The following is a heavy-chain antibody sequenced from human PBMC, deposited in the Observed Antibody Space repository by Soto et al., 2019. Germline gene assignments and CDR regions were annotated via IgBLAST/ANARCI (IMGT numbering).Heavy chain of an antibody. CDR2: LYYSGST. CDR1: GGSISSSSYY. V-gene: IGHV4-39*01. CDR3: ARLGGWWLYNWNDALGIFDY. Sequence: QLQLQESGPGLVKPSETLSLTCTVSGGSISSSSYYWGWIRQPPGKGLEWMGSLYYSGSTYYNPSLKSRVTITVDTYKTMSSLKLSSMTAADTAVYYCARLGGWWLYNWNDALGIFDYWGQGTLVTVSS. J-gene: IGHJ4*02. D-gene: IGHD1-20*01.